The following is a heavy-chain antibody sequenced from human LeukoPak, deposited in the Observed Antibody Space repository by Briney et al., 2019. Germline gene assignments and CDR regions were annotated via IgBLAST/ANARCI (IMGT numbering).Heavy chain of an antibody. CDR3: TRTNYYDSSGSQGPGTFYYGLDV. CDR1: GGTFSSYG. CDR2: VIPILSIS. V-gene: IGHV1-69*04. Sequence: GSSVKVSCKASGGTFSSYGITWVRQATGQGLAWMGRVIPILSISNYAQMFQDRVTITADKSTSTAYLELSSLRSEDTAVYFCTRTNYYDSSGSQGPGTFYYGLDVWGQGTTVTVSS. D-gene: IGHD3-22*01. J-gene: IGHJ6*02.